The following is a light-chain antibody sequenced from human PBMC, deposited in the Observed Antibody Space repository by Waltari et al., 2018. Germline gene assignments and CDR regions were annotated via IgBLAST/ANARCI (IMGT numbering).Light chain of an antibody. J-gene: IGLJ2*01. CDR1: NSNIGFNS. CDR2: RDS. Sequence: QSVLSQPPSASASPGQGVTISCSGSNSNIGFNSVFWYQHVPGTAPKLVIFRDSQPPPGVPGRFSGSKSGTSASLAISGLRSEDEADYYCASWDQSLRGVVFGGGTKLTVL. V-gene: IGLV1-47*01. CDR3: ASWDQSLRGVV.